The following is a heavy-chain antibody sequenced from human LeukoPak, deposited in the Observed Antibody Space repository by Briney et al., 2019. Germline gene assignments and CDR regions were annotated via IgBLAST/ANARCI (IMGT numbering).Heavy chain of an antibody. Sequence: GESLKISCQCSGYIFTSYWIGWVRQMPGKGLEWMGTIYPGDSDTKYSPPFQGQVTISADKSNSTAYLEWSSLKASDTAMYYCARPGFSSGVADYWGQGTLVTVSS. CDR3: ARPGFSSGVADY. CDR1: GYIFTSYW. J-gene: IGHJ4*02. D-gene: IGHD6-19*01. CDR2: IYPGDSDT. V-gene: IGHV5-51*01.